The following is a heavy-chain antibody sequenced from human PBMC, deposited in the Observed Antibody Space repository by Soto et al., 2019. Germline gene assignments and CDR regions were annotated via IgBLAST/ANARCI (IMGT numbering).Heavy chain of an antibody. V-gene: IGHV4-34*01. CDR2: INHSGST. D-gene: IGHD3-10*01. CDR1: GGSFSGYY. CDR3: ASRRITMVRGVPSYYNGMDV. J-gene: IGHJ6*02. Sequence: SETLSLTCAVYGGSFSGYYWSWIRQPPGKGLEWIGEINHSGSTNYNPSLKSRVTISVDTSKNQFSLKLSSVTAADTAVYYCASRRITMVRGVPSYYNGMDVWGQGTTVTVSS.